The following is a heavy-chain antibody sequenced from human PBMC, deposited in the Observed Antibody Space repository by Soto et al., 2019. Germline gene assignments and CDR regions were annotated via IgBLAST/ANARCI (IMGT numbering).Heavy chain of an antibody. Sequence: QVQLVQSGAEVKKPGSSVKVSCKASGGAFTNDIITWVRQAPGQGLEWMGRIIPLLDITNYAQKFQGRVTITPDKSTRTAYMELNSLISEDTAVYYCARDSPIGSTFSGYDATDYWGQGTLVTVSS. CDR2: IIPLLDIT. CDR1: GGAFTNDI. D-gene: IGHD5-12*01. V-gene: IGHV1-69*08. J-gene: IGHJ4*02. CDR3: ARDSPIGSTFSGYDATDY.